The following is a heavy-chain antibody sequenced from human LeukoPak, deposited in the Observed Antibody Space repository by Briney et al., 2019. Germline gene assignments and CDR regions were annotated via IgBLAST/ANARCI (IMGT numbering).Heavy chain of an antibody. CDR2: IRYDGSNK. J-gene: IGHJ4*02. V-gene: IGHV3-30*02. D-gene: IGHD6-19*01. CDR3: AKGHIAVAGTGFDY. Sequence: PGGSLRLSCVVSGFTFSAYWMSWVRQAPGKGLEWVALIRYDGSNKYYADSVKGRFTISRDNSKNTLYLQMNSLRAEDTAVYYCAKGHIAVAGTGFDYWGQGTLVTVSS. CDR1: GFTFSAYW.